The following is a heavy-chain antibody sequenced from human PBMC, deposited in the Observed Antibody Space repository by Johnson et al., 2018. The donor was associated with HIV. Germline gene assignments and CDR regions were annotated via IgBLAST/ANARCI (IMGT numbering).Heavy chain of an antibody. Sequence: QVQLVESGGGLVQPGGSLRLSCTASGFTFSNYAIHWVRQAPGKGLEWVSVIYSGGSTYYADSVKGRFTISRDNVKNTLYLQINSLRAEDTAVYYCAKEQPARAFDIWGQGTMVTVSS. V-gene: IGHV3-NL1*01. CDR1: GFTFSNYA. CDR2: IYSGGST. CDR3: AKEQPARAFDI. J-gene: IGHJ3*02. D-gene: IGHD5-18*01.